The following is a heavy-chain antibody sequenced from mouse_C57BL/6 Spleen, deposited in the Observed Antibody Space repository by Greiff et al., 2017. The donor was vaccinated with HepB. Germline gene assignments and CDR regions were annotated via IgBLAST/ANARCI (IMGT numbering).Heavy chain of an antibody. Sequence: EVQLQQSGAELVRPGASVKLSCTASGFNIKDYYMHWVKQRPEQGLEWIGRIDPEDGDTEYAPKFQGKATMTADTSSNTAYLQLSSLTSEDTAVYYCTIGDYYGSSCGYWGQGTTLTVSS. CDR1: GFNIKDYY. D-gene: IGHD1-1*01. J-gene: IGHJ2*01. CDR3: TIGDYYGSSCGY. CDR2: IDPEDGDT. V-gene: IGHV14-1*01.